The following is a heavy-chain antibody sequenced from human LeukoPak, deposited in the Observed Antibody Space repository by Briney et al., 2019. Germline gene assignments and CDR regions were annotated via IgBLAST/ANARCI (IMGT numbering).Heavy chain of an antibody. J-gene: IGHJ2*01. V-gene: IGHV3-7*01. CDR3: ARADLEWYLDL. CDR1: GFMFNAYW. Sequence: PGESLRLSRTGSGFMFNAYWMSWVRKAPGMGLEWVGKIRQDGGEIFYVDSVRGRFTTSRDNAKNSVYLQLNSLRAEDTAVYYCARADLEWYLDLWGRGTLVTVSS. CDR2: IRQDGGEI.